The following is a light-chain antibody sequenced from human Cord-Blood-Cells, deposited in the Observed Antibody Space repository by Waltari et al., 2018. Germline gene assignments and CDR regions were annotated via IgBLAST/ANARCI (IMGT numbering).Light chain of an antibody. CDR3: QQSYSTPFP. V-gene: IGKV1-39*01. J-gene: IGKJ3*01. CDR2: AAS. Sequence: DIQMTPSPSSLSASVGDGVTITCRASQTISNYLNWYQPKPGKAPKLLIYAASSLQSGVPSRFSGSGSGTDFTLTISSLQPEDFATYYCQQSYSTPFPFGPGTKVDIK. CDR1: QTISNY.